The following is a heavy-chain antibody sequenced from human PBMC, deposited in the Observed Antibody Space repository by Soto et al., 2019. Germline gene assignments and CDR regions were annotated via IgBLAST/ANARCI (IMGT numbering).Heavy chain of an antibody. CDR3: AKGVPAA. CDR2: ISYDGSNK. V-gene: IGHV3-30*18. CDR1: GFTFSSYG. D-gene: IGHD2-2*01. J-gene: IGHJ5*02. Sequence: QVQLVESGGGVVQPGRSLRLSCAASGFTFSSYGMHWVRQAPGKGLEWVAVISYDGSNKYYADSVKGRFTISRDNSKNTLYLQMNSLRAEDTAVYYCAKGVPAAWGQGTLVTVSS.